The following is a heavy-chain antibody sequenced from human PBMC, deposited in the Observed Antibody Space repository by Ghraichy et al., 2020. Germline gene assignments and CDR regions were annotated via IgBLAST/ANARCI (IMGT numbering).Heavy chain of an antibody. J-gene: IGHJ4*02. Sequence: AGSLRLSCAASGFTFSNAWMSWVRQAPGKGLEWVGRVKSETDGGTTDYAAPVKGRFTISRDDSHNTLYLQMNSLKTEDTAVYYCTTGTPTFGGVIVFDYWGQGTLVTVSS. CDR2: VKSETDGGTT. CDR1: GFTFSNAW. D-gene: IGHD3-16*02. CDR3: TTGTPTFGGVIVFDY. V-gene: IGHV3-15*01.